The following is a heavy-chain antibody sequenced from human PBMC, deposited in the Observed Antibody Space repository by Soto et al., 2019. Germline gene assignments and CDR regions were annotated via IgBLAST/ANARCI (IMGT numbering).Heavy chain of an antibody. CDR3: ARGGGSTDYVANYYFDY. CDR2: INYSGNT. V-gene: IGHV4-30-2*01. J-gene: IGHJ4*02. CDR1: GGSLSSGSFS. D-gene: IGHD4-17*01. Sequence: QLRLQESGSGLVKPSQTLSLTCTVSGGSLSSGSFSWGWIRQPPGKGLEWIGYINYSGNTYYNPSPRGRVTIPREKSTNQFSRKLGSVTAPDTAVYYCARGGGSTDYVANYYFDYWGRGTLVTVSS.